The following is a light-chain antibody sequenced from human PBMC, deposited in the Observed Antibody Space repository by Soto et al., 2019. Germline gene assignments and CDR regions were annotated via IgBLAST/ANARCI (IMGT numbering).Light chain of an antibody. CDR1: SSDVGRYDY. V-gene: IGLV2-8*01. CDR2: GVT. CDR3: SSYVGSNIYV. Sequence: LTQPASVSGSPGQSVTFSCTGASSDVGRYDYVSWYQQHPGKAPKLLIYGVTRRPSGVPDRFSGSKSGNTASLTVSGLRAEDEAYYYCSSYVGSNIYVFGTGTKVTVL. J-gene: IGLJ1*01.